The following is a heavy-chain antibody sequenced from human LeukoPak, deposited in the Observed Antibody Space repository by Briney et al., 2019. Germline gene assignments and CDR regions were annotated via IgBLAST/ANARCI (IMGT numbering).Heavy chain of an antibody. CDR1: GGSMEIDY. D-gene: IGHD6-13*01. Sequence: SETLSLTCTVSGGSMEIDYWNWIRQPAGKGLEWIGRIFNSGSANYSPSLKSRVTMPITTSKSRISLQLTSVTAADTAVNYCAKNRGAAAGTTFATWGQGTLVTVSS. CDR2: IFNSGSA. J-gene: IGHJ5*02. V-gene: IGHV4-4*07. CDR3: AKNRGAAAGTTFAT.